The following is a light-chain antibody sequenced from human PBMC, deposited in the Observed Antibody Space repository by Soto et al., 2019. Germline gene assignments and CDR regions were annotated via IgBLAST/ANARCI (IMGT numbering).Light chain of an antibody. CDR1: QSVSSN. J-gene: IGKJ1*01. CDR2: GAS. Sequence: EVVMTQSPDTLSVSPGERATLSCRASQSVSSNLAWYQQKLGQAPRLLIYGASSRDTGIPARFSGSGSGTEFTLTISSLQSEDFAVYHCQQYNKWPPTFGQGTKVDI. V-gene: IGKV3-15*01. CDR3: QQYNKWPPT.